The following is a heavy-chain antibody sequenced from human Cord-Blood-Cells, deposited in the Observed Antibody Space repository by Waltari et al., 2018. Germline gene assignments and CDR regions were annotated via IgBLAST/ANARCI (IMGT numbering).Heavy chain of an antibody. CDR3: AREPIAAADY. V-gene: IGHV1-8*01. CDR1: GYNFTRSD. D-gene: IGHD6-13*01. CDR2: MNPNSGNT. J-gene: IGHJ4*02. Sequence: QLQPVQSGAEVKKPGASVKVSCTASGYNFTRSDTNWVRQAPGQGLEWMGWMNPNSGNTGYAQKFQGRVTMTRNTSISTAYMELSSLRSEDTAVYYCAREPIAAADYWGQGTLVTVSS.